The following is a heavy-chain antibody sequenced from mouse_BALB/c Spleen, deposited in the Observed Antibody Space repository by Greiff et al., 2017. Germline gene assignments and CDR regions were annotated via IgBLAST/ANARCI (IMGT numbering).Heavy chain of an antibody. Sequence: EVKVVESGGGLVQPGGSRKLSCAASGFTFSSFGMHWVRQAPEKGLEWVAYISSGSSTIYYADTVKGRFTISRDNPKNTLFLQMTSLRSEDTAMYYCARCGSSSAWFAYWGQGTLVTVSA. D-gene: IGHD1-1*01. J-gene: IGHJ3*01. CDR3: ARCGSSSAWFAY. CDR1: GFTFSSFG. CDR2: ISSGSSTI. V-gene: IGHV5-17*02.